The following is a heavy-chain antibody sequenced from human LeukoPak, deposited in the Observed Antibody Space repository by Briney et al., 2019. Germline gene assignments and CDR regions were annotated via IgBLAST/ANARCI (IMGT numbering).Heavy chain of an antibody. V-gene: IGHV4-39*07. J-gene: IGHJ6*03. CDR3: ARDHPLQLLLMDV. CDR1: GFTFSNYW. Sequence: GSLRLSCAASGFTFSNYWMSWVRQAPGKGLEWIGSIYYSGSTYYNPSLKSRVTISVDTSKNQFSLKVSSVTAADTAVYYCARDHPLQLLLMDVWGKGTTVTVSS. CDR2: IYYSGST. D-gene: IGHD2-2*01.